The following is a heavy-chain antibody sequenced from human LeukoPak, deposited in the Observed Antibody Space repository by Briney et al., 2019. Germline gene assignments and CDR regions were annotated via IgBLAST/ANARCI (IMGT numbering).Heavy chain of an antibody. CDR1: GHSLTDLS. D-gene: IGHD4-11*01. V-gene: IGHV1-24*01. CDR2: FDIEDAET. Sequence: GASVNVSCKVSGHSLTDLSIHWVRQAPGKGLEWMGGFDIEDAETIYGQEFEGRVIMTEDTATETAYMELSSLKYEDTAVYYCVAEVIEVTMGDYWGQGTLVTVSS. CDR3: VAEVIEVTMGDY. J-gene: IGHJ4*02.